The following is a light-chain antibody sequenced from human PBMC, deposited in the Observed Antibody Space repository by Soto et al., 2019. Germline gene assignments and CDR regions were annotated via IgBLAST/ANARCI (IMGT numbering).Light chain of an antibody. CDR3: QQYNSYYWT. V-gene: IGKV1-6*01. CDR2: AAS. Sequence: AIQMTQSPSSLSASVGDRFTITCRASQGIRNDLGWYQQKPGNAPKLLIYAASSLQSGVPSRFSGSGSGTDFTLTISSLQPDDFATYYCQQYNSYYWTFGQGTKVDIK. CDR1: QGIRND. J-gene: IGKJ1*01.